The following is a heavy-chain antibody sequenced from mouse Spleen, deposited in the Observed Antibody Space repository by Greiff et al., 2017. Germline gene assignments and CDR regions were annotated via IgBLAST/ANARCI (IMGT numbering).Heavy chain of an antibody. V-gene: IGHV1-69*01. CDR3: ARSWLLGAMDY. Sequence: QVQLQQPGAELVMPGASVKLSCKASGYTFTSYWMHWVKQRPGQGLEWIGEIDPSDSYTNYNQKFKGKATLTVDKSSSTAYMQLSSLTSEDSAVYYCARSWLLGAMDYWGQGTSVTVSS. CDR1: GYTFTSYW. D-gene: IGHD2-3*01. J-gene: IGHJ4*01. CDR2: IDPSDSYT.